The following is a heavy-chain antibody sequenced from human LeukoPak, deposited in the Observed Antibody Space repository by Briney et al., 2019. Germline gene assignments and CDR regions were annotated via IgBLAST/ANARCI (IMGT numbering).Heavy chain of an antibody. D-gene: IGHD4-17*01. CDR2: IYYSGST. V-gene: IGHV4-39*01. Sequence: PSETLSLTCTVSGGSISSSSYYWGWIRQPPGKGLEWIGSIYYSGSTYYNPSLKSRVTISVDTSKNQFSLKLSSVTAADTAVYYCARGTPPSVTSPGGAFDIWGQGTMVTVSS. CDR1: GGSISSSSYY. J-gene: IGHJ3*02. CDR3: ARGTPPSVTSPGGAFDI.